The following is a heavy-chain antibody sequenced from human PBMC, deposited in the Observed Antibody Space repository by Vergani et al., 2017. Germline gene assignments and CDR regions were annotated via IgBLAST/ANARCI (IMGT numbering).Heavy chain of an antibody. D-gene: IGHD2-2*01. CDR1: GGSINTGAYY. Sequence: QVQLQESGPRLVRPSQTLSLTCTVSGGSINTGAYYWSWIRQPAGKGLEWIGRVYTSGMTNYNPSLKSRVTILVDRSKSQLSLKLTSVTAGDTAVYYCAREVVVPAATYYYYYGMDVWGQGTTVTVSS. CDR3: AREVVVPAATYYYYYGMDV. J-gene: IGHJ6*02. V-gene: IGHV4-61*02. CDR2: VYTSGMT.